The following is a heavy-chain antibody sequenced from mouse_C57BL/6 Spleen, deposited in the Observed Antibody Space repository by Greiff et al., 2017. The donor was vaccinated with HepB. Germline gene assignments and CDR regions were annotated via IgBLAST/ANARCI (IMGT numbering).Heavy chain of an antibody. D-gene: IGHD2-1*01. V-gene: IGHV1-78*01. CDR3: ARERYGNYVYFDY. Sequence: VQLQQSDAELVKPGASVKISCKVSGYTFTDHTIHWMKQSPEQGLEWIGYIYPRDGSTKYNEKFKGKATLTADKSSSTAYMQLNSLTSEDSAVYFCARERYGNYVYFDYWGQGTTLTVSS. CDR1: GYTFTDHT. CDR2: IYPRDGST. J-gene: IGHJ2*01.